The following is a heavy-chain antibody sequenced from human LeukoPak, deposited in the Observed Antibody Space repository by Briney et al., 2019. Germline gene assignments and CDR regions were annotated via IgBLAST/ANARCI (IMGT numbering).Heavy chain of an antibody. J-gene: IGHJ3*02. V-gene: IGHV4-59*08. Sequence: PSETLSLTCTVSGGSISSYYWSWIRQPPGKGLEWIGYIYYSGSNNYNPSLKSGVTISVDTSKNQFSLKLSSVTVADTAVYYCAKYSGYRAFDIWGQGTMVTVSS. D-gene: IGHD5-12*01. CDR2: IYYSGSN. CDR1: GGSISSYY. CDR3: AKYSGYRAFDI.